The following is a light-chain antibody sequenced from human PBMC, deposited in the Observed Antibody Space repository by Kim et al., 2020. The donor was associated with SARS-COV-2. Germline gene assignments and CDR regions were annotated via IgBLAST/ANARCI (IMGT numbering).Light chain of an antibody. J-gene: IGLJ3*02. CDR3: CSYAGRGTWV. V-gene: IGLV2-23*01. CDR2: EDN. CDR1: SSDVGGYNL. Sequence: GQSNAISCTGTSSDVGGYNLVSWYQQHPGNAPKLMIYEDNKRPSGASTRFSGSKSGNTASLIISGLQAEDEADYYCCSYAGRGTWVFGGGTKVTVL.